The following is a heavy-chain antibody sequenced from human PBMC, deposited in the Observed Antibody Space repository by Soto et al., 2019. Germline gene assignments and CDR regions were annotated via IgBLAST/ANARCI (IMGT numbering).Heavy chain of an antibody. CDR3: ARDRASSGYAFDY. Sequence: SVKVSCKASGGTFSSYTISWVRQAPGQGLEWMGRIIPILGIANYAQKFQGRVTITADKSTSTAYMELSSLRSEDTAVYYCARDRASSGYAFDYWGQGTLVTVSS. V-gene: IGHV1-69*04. J-gene: IGHJ4*02. CDR2: IIPILGIA. D-gene: IGHD5-12*01. CDR1: GGTFSSYT.